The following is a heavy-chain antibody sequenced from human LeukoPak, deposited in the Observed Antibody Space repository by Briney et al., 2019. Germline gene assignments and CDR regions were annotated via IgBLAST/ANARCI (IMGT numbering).Heavy chain of an antibody. CDR3: ARDWGFQWLDP. J-gene: IGHJ5*02. Sequence: PSATLSLTCTVSGGSINSGSYYWSWIRQPAGKGLEWIGRIYTSGSTTYNPSLESQLTISADTSKNQFSLKVRSVTAADTAVYYCARDWGFQWLDPWGQGTLVTVSS. CDR1: GGSINSGSYY. CDR2: IYTSGST. D-gene: IGHD3-16*01. V-gene: IGHV4-61*02.